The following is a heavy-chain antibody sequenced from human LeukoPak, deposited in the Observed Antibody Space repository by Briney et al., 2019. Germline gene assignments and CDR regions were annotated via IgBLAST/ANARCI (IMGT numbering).Heavy chain of an antibody. CDR1: GDSISSSAFY. J-gene: IGHJ4*02. CDR3: ARDLSGGRSY. Sequence: PSETLSLTCTVSGDSISSSAFYWGWIRQPPGKGLEWIASISYSGKTLYNPSLQTRVTISVDTSKNQFSLELSSVTAADAAIYYCARDLSGGRSYWGRGTVVTVSS. V-gene: IGHV4-39*02. D-gene: IGHD3-16*01. CDR2: ISYSGKT.